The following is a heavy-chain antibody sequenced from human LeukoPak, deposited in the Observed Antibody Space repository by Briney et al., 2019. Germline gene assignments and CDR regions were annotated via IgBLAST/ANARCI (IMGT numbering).Heavy chain of an antibody. CDR2: IYPGDSDP. D-gene: IGHD6-13*01. CDR3: VRHGLGSSWFGFDY. V-gene: IGHV5-51*01. CDR1: GSIFTTYW. Sequence: GESLKISCKGSGSIFTTYWIGWVRPMPGKGLEWMGIIYPGDSDPRYSPSFQGQVTISADKSISTAYLQWSSLKASDSAMYYCVRHGLGSSWFGFDYWGQGTLVTVSS. J-gene: IGHJ4*02.